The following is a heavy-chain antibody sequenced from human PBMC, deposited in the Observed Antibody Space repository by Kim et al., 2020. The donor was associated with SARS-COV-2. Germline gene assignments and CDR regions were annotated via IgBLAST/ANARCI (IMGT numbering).Heavy chain of an antibody. CDR3: ARGWPFGEVEYYYYYYGMEV. V-gene: IGHV1-8*01. CDR1: GYTFTSYD. CDR2: MNPNSGNT. J-gene: IGHJ6*02. D-gene: IGHD3-10*01. Sequence: ASVKVSCKASGYTFTSYDINWVRLATGQGLEWMGWMNPNSGNTGYAQKFQGRVTMTRNTSISTAYMELSSLRSEDTAVYYCARGWPFGEVEYYYYYYGMEVWGQGTTVTVSS.